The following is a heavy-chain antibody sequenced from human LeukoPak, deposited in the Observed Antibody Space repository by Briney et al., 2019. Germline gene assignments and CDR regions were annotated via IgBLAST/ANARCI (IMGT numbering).Heavy chain of an antibody. CDR1: GFNFGSTE. CDR2: ISGSGSTI. J-gene: IGHJ4*02. V-gene: IGHV3-48*03. CDR3: ARKYCSSTSCLIDN. Sequence: GGSLRLSCTASGFNFGSTEMNWVRQVPGKGLEWVSYISGSGSTIYYADSVKGRFTISRDNAKNSLYLQMNSLRAEDTAVYYCARKYCSSTSCLIDNWGQGTLVTVSS. D-gene: IGHD2-2*01.